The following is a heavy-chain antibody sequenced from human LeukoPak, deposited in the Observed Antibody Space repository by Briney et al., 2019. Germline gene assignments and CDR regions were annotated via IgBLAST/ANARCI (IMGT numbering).Heavy chain of an antibody. Sequence: SETLSLTCAVSGGSISSSNWWSWVRQPPGKGLEWIGEIYHSGSTNYNPSLKSRVTISVDKSKNQFSLKLSSVTAVDTAVYYCARRAYDILTGYYTFLDYWGQGTLVTVSS. CDR1: GGSISSSNW. V-gene: IGHV4-4*02. J-gene: IGHJ4*02. CDR2: IYHSGST. D-gene: IGHD3-9*01. CDR3: ARRAYDILTGYYTFLDY.